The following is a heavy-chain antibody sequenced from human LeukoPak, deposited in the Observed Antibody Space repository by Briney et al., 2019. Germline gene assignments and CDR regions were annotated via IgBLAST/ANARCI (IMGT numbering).Heavy chain of an antibody. CDR1: GGSISSYY. CDR2: IYYSGRT. D-gene: IGHD6-13*01. V-gene: IGHV4-59*01. CDR3: ARALEQQLVQGHWFDP. J-gene: IGHJ5*02. Sequence: PSETLSLTCTVSGGSISSYYWSWIRQPPGKGLEWIGYIYYSGRTNYNPSLKSRVTISVDPSKNQFSLKLSSVTAADTAVYYCARALEQQLVQGHWFDPWGQGTLVTVSS.